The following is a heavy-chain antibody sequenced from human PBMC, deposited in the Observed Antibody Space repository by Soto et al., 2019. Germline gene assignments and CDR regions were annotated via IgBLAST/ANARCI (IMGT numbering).Heavy chain of an antibody. J-gene: IGHJ6*02. V-gene: IGHV3-30*18. CDR2: ISYDGSNK. D-gene: IGHD3-22*01. CDR3: TKDGGYYDSSGYYWTGGMDV. Sequence: PGGSLRLSCAASGFTFSSYGMHWIRQAPGKWLEWVAVISYDGSNKYYADSMKGRFTISRDNSKNTLYLQMNSLRAEDTAVYYCTKDGGYYDSSGYYWTGGMDVWGQXTTVTVSS. CDR1: GFTFSSYG.